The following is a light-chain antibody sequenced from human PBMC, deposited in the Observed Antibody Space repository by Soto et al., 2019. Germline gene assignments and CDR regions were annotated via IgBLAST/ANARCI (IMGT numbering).Light chain of an antibody. J-gene: IGKJ1*01. CDR1: QSVSSY. Sequence: EIVLTQSPGTLSLSPGERATLSCRASQSVSSYLAWYQQKPGQAPRLLIFDASNRATGTPARFSGSGSGTDFTLTISSLEPEYFAVYYCQQRSNWPWTFGQGTRVEIK. CDR3: QQRSNWPWT. CDR2: DAS. V-gene: IGKV3-11*01.